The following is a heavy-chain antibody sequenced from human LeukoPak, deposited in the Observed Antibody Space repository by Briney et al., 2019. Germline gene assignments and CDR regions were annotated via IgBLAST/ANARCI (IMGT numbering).Heavy chain of an antibody. D-gene: IGHD1-7*01. J-gene: IGHJ4*02. CDR1: GFTFSDHY. CDR2: TRNKAKSYTQ. V-gene: IGHV3-72*01. Sequence: GGSLRLSCAASGFTFSDHYMDWVRQAPGKGLEWVGRTRNKAKSYTQEYAAAVKRRFTVSRDDSKNSLYLQMNSLKTEDTAVYYCARVVGTNCNSHYLDYWGQGTLVTVSS. CDR3: ARVVGTNCNSHYLDY.